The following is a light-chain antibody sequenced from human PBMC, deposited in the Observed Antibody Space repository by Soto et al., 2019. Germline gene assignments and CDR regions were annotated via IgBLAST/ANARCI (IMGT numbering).Light chain of an antibody. CDR2: GAS. J-gene: IGKJ1*01. Sequence: EIVLTQSPGTLSLSPGERATLSCRASQRVSSNYLAWYQEKSGQAPRLLIYGASSRATGIPDRFSGSGSGTDFTLTISRLEPEDFAVYYCQQYGSSPRTFGQGTKVEIK. CDR1: QRVSSNY. V-gene: IGKV3-20*01. CDR3: QQYGSSPRT.